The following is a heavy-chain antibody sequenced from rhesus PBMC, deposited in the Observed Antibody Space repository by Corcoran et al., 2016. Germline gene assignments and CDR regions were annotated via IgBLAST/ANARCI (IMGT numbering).Heavy chain of an antibody. J-gene: IGHJ4*01. V-gene: IGHV4S12*01. CDR3: ARQNTVTEDFDY. CDR1: GRSISSGYSY. Sequence: QVQLQESGPGVVKPSETLSLTCAVSGRSISSGYSYWSWIRPPPGKGLEWIGGIYSNSESTNYNPALKSRVTISQDTSKNQFSLKLSSVTAADTAVYYCARQNTVTEDFDYWGQGVLVTVSS. CDR2: IYSNSEST. D-gene: IGHD4-23*01.